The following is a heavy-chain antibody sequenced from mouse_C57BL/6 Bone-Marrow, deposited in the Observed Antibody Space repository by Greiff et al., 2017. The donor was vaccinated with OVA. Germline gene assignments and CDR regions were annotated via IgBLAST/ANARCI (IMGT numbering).Heavy chain of an antibody. CDR1: GFTFSSYG. D-gene: IGHD2-3*01. CDR3: ARHDGYPWFAY. CDR2: ISSGGSYT. V-gene: IGHV5-6*01. J-gene: IGHJ3*01. Sequence: EVQLVESGGDLVKPGGSLKLSCAASGFTFSSYGMSWVRQTPDKRLEWVATISSGGSYTYYPDSVKGRVTISRDNAKNTLYLQMSSLKSEDTAMYYCARHDGYPWFAYWGQGTLVTVSA.